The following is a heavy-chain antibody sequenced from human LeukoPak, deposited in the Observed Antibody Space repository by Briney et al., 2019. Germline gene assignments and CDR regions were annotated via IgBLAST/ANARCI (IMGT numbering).Heavy chain of an antibody. V-gene: IGHV4-59*01. D-gene: IGHD5-18*01. CDR2: IHYSGST. CDR1: GDSISSDY. Sequence: SETLSLTCNVSGDSISSDYWSWIRQPPGKGLEWIGYIHYSGSTNYNPSLKSRVTMSVDTSKNHFSLKLSSVTAADTAVYYCARTTEGGYTYGYFYYYYMDVWGKGTTVTISS. CDR3: ARTTEGGYTYGYFYYYYMDV. J-gene: IGHJ6*03.